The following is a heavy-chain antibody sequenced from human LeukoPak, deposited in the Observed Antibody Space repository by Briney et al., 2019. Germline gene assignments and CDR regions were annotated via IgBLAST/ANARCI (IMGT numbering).Heavy chain of an antibody. V-gene: IGHV3-7*01. CDR1: GFTFSSTW. CDR2: INQEGSEK. D-gene: IGHD6-19*01. J-gene: IGHJ4*02. Sequence: GGSLRLSCAASGFTFSSTWMSWVRQAPGKGLEWVANINQEGSEKNYVDSVKGRFTISRDNAKNSLYLQMNRLRVEGTAVYYCARDVVAGHFDYWGQGTPVTVSS. CDR3: ARDVVAGHFDY.